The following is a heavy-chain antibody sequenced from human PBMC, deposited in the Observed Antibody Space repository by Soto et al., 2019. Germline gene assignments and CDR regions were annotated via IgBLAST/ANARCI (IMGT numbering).Heavy chain of an antibody. CDR2: ITTYNGNT. Sequence: GSVKVSCRASGYTFRNYGVTWVRQAPGQGLEWMGWITTYNGNTHYAENLRGRVTMTTDTSTSTAYMELWSLTSDDTAVYYCSRAGDYGSFYFFYHWGQGTLVTVSS. CDR3: SRAGDYGSFYFFYH. CDR1: GYTFRNYG. D-gene: IGHD3-10*01. J-gene: IGHJ4*02. V-gene: IGHV1-18*01.